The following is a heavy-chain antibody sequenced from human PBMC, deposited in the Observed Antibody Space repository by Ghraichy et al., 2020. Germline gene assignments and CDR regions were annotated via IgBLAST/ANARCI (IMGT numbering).Heavy chain of an antibody. V-gene: IGHV3-23*01. CDR3: AKGQGVGATPFDY. D-gene: IGHD1-26*01. Sequence: GSLRLSCAASRFTFSSNAMSWVRQAPGKGLEWVSAISGSGGSTYYADSVKGRFTISRDNSKNTLYLQMNSLRAEDTAVYYCAKGQGVGATPFDYWGQGTLVTVSS. J-gene: IGHJ4*02. CDR2: ISGSGGST. CDR1: RFTFSSNA.